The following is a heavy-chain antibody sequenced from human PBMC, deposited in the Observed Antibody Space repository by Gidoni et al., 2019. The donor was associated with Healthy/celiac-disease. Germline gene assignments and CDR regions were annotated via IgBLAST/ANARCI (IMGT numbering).Heavy chain of an antibody. J-gene: IGHJ4*02. V-gene: IGHV3-11*06. D-gene: IGHD6-13*01. CDR1: GFPFSDYY. CDR2: ISSSSSYT. CDR3: ARVYSSSWYFFDY. Sequence: QVQLVESGGGLVKPGGSVRLSCAAAGFPFSDYYMSWSRQAPGKWLEWVSAISSSSSYTNYADSVKGRFTISRDNAKNSLYLQMNSLRAEDTAVYYCARVYSSSWYFFDYWGQGTLVTVSS.